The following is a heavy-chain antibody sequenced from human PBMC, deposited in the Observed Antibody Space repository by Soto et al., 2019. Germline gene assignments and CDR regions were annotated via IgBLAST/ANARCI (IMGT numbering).Heavy chain of an antibody. CDR3: ARYCNCIITSGYVPWFAP. Sequence: QVQLQESGPGLVKPSQTLSLTCTVSGGSISSGGYYWSWIRQHPGKGLEWIGYIYYSGSTYYNPSLKSRVTISVDTSKNQFSLKLNCVTAAETAVYYCARYCNCIITSGYVPWFAPWGQGTLVTVSS. J-gene: IGHJ5*02. CDR1: GGSISSGGYY. CDR2: IYYSGST. D-gene: IGHD2-2*01. V-gene: IGHV4-31*03.